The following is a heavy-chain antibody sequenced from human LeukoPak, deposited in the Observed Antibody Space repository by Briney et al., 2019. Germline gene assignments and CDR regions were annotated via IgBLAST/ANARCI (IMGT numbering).Heavy chain of an antibody. Sequence: GGSLRLSCAASGFTFSNAWMSWVRQAPGKGLEGVGRIKSKTDGRTTDYAAPVKGRFTISRDDSKNTLYLQMNSLKTEDTAVYYCTTDDYNWNDDKLNYFDYWGQGTLVTVSS. V-gene: IGHV3-15*01. CDR1: GFTFSNAW. CDR3: TTDDYNWNDDKLNYFDY. J-gene: IGHJ4*02. CDR2: IKSKTDGRTT. D-gene: IGHD1-1*01.